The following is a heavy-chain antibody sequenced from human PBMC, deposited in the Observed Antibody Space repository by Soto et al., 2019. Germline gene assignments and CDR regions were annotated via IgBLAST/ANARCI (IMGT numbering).Heavy chain of an antibody. CDR1: GFTFDDYA. Sequence: PGGSLRLSCAASGFTFDDYAMHWVRQAPGKGLEWVSGISWNSGSIGYADSVKGRFTISRDNAKNSLYLQMNSLRAEDTALYYCAKAGFWSGYYSLVDYWGQGNMVTVSS. D-gene: IGHD3-3*01. CDR2: ISWNSGSI. J-gene: IGHJ4*02. CDR3: AKAGFWSGYYSLVDY. V-gene: IGHV3-9*01.